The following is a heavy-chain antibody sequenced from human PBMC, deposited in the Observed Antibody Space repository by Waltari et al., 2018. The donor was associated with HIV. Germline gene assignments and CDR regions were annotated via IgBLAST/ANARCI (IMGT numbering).Heavy chain of an antibody. Sequence: QITLKESGPTLVKPTQTLTLTCTFSGFSLSTRGVGVGWIRQPPGKALEWLALLYWNDEERYSPSLKSRLTIIKHTSKNQVLLTMTDMDPVDTATYYCAHRLGSRTWYGNFDYWGQGILVSVSS. CDR3: AHRLGSRTWYGNFDY. CDR2: LYWNDEE. CDR1: GFSLSTRGVG. V-gene: IGHV2-5*01. J-gene: IGHJ4*02. D-gene: IGHD6-13*01.